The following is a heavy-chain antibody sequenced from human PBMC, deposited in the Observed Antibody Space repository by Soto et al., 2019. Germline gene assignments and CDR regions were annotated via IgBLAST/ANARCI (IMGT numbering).Heavy chain of an antibody. Sequence: GKGLEWVSSISSSSSYIYYADSVKGRFTISRDNAKNSLYLQMNSLRAEDTAVYYCARGKKDYGLGYFDYWGQGTLVTVSS. D-gene: IGHD4-17*01. J-gene: IGHJ4*02. V-gene: IGHV3-21*01. CDR2: ISSSSSYI. CDR3: ARGKKDYGLGYFDY.